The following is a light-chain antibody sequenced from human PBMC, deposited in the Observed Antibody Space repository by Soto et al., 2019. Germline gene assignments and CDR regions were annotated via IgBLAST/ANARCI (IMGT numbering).Light chain of an antibody. J-gene: IGKJ4*01. CDR2: GAS. Sequence: DIQMTQSPSAVSASVGDTVTVTCRASQGITTFLAWFRQRPGKVPERLIYGASSLQSGVPSRFSGRGSGTEFTLTISSLQPEDLATYYCQQLNGYVALTFGGGTKVELK. V-gene: IGKV1-17*03. CDR1: QGITTF. CDR3: QQLNGYVALT.